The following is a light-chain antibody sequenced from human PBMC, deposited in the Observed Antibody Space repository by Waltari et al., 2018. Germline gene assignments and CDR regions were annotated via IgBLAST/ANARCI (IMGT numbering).Light chain of an antibody. J-gene: IGLJ2*01. V-gene: IGLV2-14*03. CDR2: DFN. Sequence: QSALTQPASVSGSPGQSITISCTGASSAFYNYFCLYQHPPGKPPKLVIYDFNARPSGVSNRFSGSKSGSTASLTISGLQAEDEADYYCTVKRGSNTVVFGGGTKLTVL. CDR1: SSAFYNY. CDR3: TVKRGSNTVV.